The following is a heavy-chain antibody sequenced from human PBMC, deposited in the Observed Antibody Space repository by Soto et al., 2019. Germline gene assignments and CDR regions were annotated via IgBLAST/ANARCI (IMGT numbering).Heavy chain of an antibody. V-gene: IGHV3-21*01. CDR1: GFTFSSFN. CDR2: ITTSNYI. Sequence: EVQLVESGGGLVKPGGSLRLSCAASGFTFSSFNMNWVRQAPGKGLEWVSSITTSNYIFYADSMKGRFTISRDNAKNSLDLQMNSLRAEDTAVYYCARDGWLDYWGQGTLVTVSS. CDR3: ARDGWLDY. J-gene: IGHJ4*02. D-gene: IGHD2-15*01.